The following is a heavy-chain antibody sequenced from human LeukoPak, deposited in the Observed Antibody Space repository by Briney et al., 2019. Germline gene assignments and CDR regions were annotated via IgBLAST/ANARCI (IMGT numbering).Heavy chain of an antibody. J-gene: IGHJ4*02. CDR2: IYYSGST. V-gene: IGHV4-59*01. CDR3: ARAVGATYYFDY. CDR1: GGSISSYY. Sequence: SETLSLTCTVSGGSISSYYWSWIRQPPGKGLEWIGYIYYSGSTNYNPSLKSRVTISVDTSKNQFSLKLSSVAAADTAVYYCARAVGATYYFDYWGQGTLVTVSS. D-gene: IGHD1-26*01.